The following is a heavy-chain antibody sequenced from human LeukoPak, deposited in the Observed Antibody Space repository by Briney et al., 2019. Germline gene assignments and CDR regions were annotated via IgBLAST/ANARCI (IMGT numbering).Heavy chain of an antibody. CDR3: ARDREEPGIAVAGTGNWFDP. D-gene: IGHD6-19*01. CDR2: IWYEGSNK. V-gene: IGHV3-33*01. J-gene: IGHJ5*02. Sequence: GGSLRLSCAASGFTFSSYGMHWVRQAPGKGLEWVAVIWYEGSNKYYADSVKGRFTISRDNSKNTLYLLMNSLRAEDTAVYYCARDREEPGIAVAGTGNWFDPWGQGTLVTVSS. CDR1: GFTFSSYG.